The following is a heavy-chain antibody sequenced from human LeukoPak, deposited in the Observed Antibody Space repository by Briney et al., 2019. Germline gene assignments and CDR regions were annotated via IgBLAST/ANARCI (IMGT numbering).Heavy chain of an antibody. CDR3: AREAYYYGSGENWFDP. CDR2: INHSGST. CDR1: GGSFSGYY. V-gene: IGHV4-34*01. D-gene: IGHD3-10*01. J-gene: IGHJ5*02. Sequence: SETLSLTCAVYGGSFSGYYWSWIRQPPGKGLEWIGEINHSGSTNYNPSLKSRVTISVDTSKNQFSLKLSSVTAADTAVYYCAREAYYYGSGENWFDPWGQGTLVTVSS.